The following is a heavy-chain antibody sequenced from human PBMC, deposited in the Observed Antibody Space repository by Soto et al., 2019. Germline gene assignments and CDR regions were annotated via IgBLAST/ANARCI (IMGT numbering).Heavy chain of an antibody. V-gene: IGHV3-48*02. Sequence: EVQLEESGGDLVQSGGSLRLSCTGSGFSFGTFAMNWVRQAPGKGLEWVSDISASSAAIYYADSVKGRFTVVRDNAKNPLFLQMNSLRDEATALYYCANHRSVGRTLYDYLESWGQGTLVTVSS. CDR1: GFSFGTFA. J-gene: IGHJ4*02. CDR2: ISASSAAI. CDR3: ANHRSVGRTLYDYLES. D-gene: IGHD5-12*01.